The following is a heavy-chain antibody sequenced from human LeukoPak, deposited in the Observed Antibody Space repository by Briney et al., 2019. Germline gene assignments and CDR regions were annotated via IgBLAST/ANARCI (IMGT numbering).Heavy chain of an antibody. CDR1: GFTFSDYS. CDR2: ISSSSSYI. D-gene: IGHD3-16*01. Sequence: GGSLRLSCAPSGFTFSDYSMNWVRQAPGKGLEWVSSISSSSSYIYYADSVKGRFTISRDNAKNTLYLQMNSLRAEDTAVYYCTRGGVDYWGQGTLVTVSS. CDR3: TRGGVDY. J-gene: IGHJ4*02. V-gene: IGHV3-21*01.